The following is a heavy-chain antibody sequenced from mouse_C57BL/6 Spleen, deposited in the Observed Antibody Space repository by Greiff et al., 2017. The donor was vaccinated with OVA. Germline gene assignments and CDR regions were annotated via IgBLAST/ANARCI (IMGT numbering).Heavy chain of an antibody. Sequence: VQLQQSGAELVRPGASVKLSCTASCFNIKDYYMHWVKQRPEQGLEWIGRIDPEDGDTEYAPKFQGKATMTADTSSNTAYLQLSSLTSEDTAVYYCTTVTTVVDRFAYWGQGTLVTVSA. J-gene: IGHJ3*01. D-gene: IGHD1-1*01. CDR2: IDPEDGDT. CDR3: TTVTTVVDRFAY. V-gene: IGHV14-1*01. CDR1: CFNIKDYY.